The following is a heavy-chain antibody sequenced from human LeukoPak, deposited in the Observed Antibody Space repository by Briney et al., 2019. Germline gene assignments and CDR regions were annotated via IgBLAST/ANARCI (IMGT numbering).Heavy chain of an antibody. CDR1: GFTFSNYV. CDR2: INSDGINT. V-gene: IGHV3-74*01. J-gene: IGHJ4*02. Sequence: GSLRLSCAASGFTFSNYVMHWVRQAPGKGLEWVSRINSDGINTSYADSVKGRFTISRDNAKNTLNLQMNSLRAEDTAVYYCAKDPGAHYYGSGSYRRGSYFDYWGQGTLVTVSS. CDR3: AKDPGAHYYGSGSYRRGSYFDY. D-gene: IGHD3-10*01.